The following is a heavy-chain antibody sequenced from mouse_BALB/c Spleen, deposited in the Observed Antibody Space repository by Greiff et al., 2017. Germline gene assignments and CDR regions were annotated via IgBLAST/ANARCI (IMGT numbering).Heavy chain of an antibody. Sequence: EVKLMESGGGLVQPGGSLKLSCAASGITFSSYGMSWVRQTPDKRLELVATINSNGGSTYYPDSVKGRFTISRDNAKNTLYLQMSSLKSEDTAMYYCARGGIGYFDVWGAGTTVTVSS. CDR2: INSNGGST. CDR1: GITFSSYG. V-gene: IGHV5-6-3*01. J-gene: IGHJ1*01. CDR3: ARGGIGYFDV.